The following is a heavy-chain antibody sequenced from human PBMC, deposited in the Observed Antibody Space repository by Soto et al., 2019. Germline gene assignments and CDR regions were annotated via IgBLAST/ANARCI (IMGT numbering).Heavy chain of an antibody. V-gene: IGHV1-3*01. CDR2: INAGNGNT. D-gene: IGHD2-15*01. CDR1: GYTFTSYA. CDR3: AREVVVAAKRQSPFDY. Sequence: QVQLVQSGAEVKKPGASVKVSCKASGYTFTSYAMHWVRQAPGQRLEWMGWINAGNGNTKYSQKFQGRVTITRDTSASTAYMELSSLRSEDTAVYYCAREVVVAAKRQSPFDYWGQGTLVTVSS. J-gene: IGHJ4*02.